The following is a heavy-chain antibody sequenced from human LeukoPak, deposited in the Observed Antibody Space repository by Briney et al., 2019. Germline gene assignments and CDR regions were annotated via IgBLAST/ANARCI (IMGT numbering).Heavy chain of an antibody. V-gene: IGHV1-18*01. Sequence: VSVKGSCKASGYTFTSYSISWVRPAPGQGLEWMGWISAYNGNTNYARKLQGRVTMTTDTSTSTAYMELRSLRSDDTAVYYCARDFLYYSSGSIDYWGQGTLVTVSS. CDR2: ISAYNGNT. CDR1: GYTFTSYS. D-gene: IGHD3-22*01. CDR3: ARDFLYYSSGSIDY. J-gene: IGHJ4*02.